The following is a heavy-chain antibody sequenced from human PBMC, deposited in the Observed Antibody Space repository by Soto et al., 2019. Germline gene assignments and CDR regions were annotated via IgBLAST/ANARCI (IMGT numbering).Heavy chain of an antibody. CDR3: ARDHIVVVPAAIPEDNYYYYGMDV. CDR2: ISSSSSYI. V-gene: IGHV3-21*01. CDR1: GFTFSSYI. D-gene: IGHD2-2*02. J-gene: IGHJ6*02. Sequence: VGSLRLSCAASGFTFSSYIMNWVRQAPGKGLEWVSSISSSSSYIYYADSVKGRFTISRDNAKNSLYLQMNSLRAEDTAVYYCARDHIVVVPAAIPEDNYYYYGMDVWGQGTTVTVSS.